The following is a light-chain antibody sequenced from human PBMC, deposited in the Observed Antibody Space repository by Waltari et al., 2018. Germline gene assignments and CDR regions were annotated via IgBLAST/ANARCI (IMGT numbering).Light chain of an antibody. CDR3: QQRSNWPPRYT. CDR1: QSVSSY. Sequence: ILFPHSPATLSLSPGERATLSCRASQSVSSYLPWYQLKPGQATRLLIYDASNRSTGIPARCSGSGSGTDFSLTISSLEPEDLAVYYCQQRSNWPPRYTFGQGTKLEIK. J-gene: IGKJ2*01. CDR2: DAS. V-gene: IGKV3-11*01.